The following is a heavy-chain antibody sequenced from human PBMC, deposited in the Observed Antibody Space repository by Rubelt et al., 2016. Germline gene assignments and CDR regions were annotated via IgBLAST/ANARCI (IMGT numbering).Heavy chain of an antibody. J-gene: IGHJ4*02. D-gene: IGHD1-26*01. CDR2: IYYSGST. Sequence: QLQLQESGPGLVKPSETLSLTCTVSGGSISSSSYYWGWIRQPPGKGLEWIGSIYYSGSTYYNPSVKRRVTISVDTAKNQFSLKLSSVTAADTAVYYCARDNQVGAKGFDYWGQGTLVTVSS. V-gene: IGHV4-39*07. CDR3: ARDNQVGAKGFDY. CDR1: GGSISSSSYY.